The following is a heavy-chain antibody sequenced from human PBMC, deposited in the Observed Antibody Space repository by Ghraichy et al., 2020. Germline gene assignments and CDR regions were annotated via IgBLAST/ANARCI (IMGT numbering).Heavy chain of an antibody. V-gene: IGHV5-51*01. Sequence: GESLNISCKGSGYTFTSYWIAWVRQMPGKGLEWMGIINPGDSDTRYSPSLQGQVTISADKSISTAYLQWRSLKASDTAMYYCARQRVICSSIYYDMDVWGQGTTVTVSS. CDR3: ARQRVICSSIYYDMDV. J-gene: IGHJ6*02. D-gene: IGHD6-6*01. CDR2: INPGDSDT. CDR1: GYTFTSYW.